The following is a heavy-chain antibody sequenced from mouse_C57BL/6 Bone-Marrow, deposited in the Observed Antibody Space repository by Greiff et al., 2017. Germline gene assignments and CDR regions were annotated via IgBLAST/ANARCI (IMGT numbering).Heavy chain of an antibody. J-gene: IGHJ1*03. CDR3: ARVLEWYFDV. Sequence: VQLQQSGPELVKPGASVKISCKASGYSFTDYNMNWVKQSNGKSLEWIGDIYPGGGYTNYNAKFKGKATLTADTPSSTAYMQVSSLTSEDSAIYYCARVLEWYFDVWGTGTTVTVSS. CDR2: IYPGGGYT. V-gene: IGHV1-83*01. CDR1: GYSFTDYN.